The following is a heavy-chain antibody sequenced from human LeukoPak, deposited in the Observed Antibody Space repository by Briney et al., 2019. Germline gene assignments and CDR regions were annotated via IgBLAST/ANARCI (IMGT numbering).Heavy chain of an antibody. V-gene: IGHV3-23*01. CDR2: ISNNGGYT. Sequence: PGGSLRLSCAVSGFTVSGNDMSWVRQAPGKGLEWVSAISNNGGYTYYADSVQGRFTISRDNSKSTLCLQMNSLRAEDTAVYYCAKQLGYCSDGSCYFPYWGQGTLVTVSS. J-gene: IGHJ4*02. CDR1: GFTVSGND. D-gene: IGHD2-15*01. CDR3: AKQLGYCSDGSCYFPY.